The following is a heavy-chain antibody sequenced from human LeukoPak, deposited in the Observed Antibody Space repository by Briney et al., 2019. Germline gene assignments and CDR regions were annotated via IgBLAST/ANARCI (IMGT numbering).Heavy chain of an antibody. J-gene: IGHJ5*02. V-gene: IGHV6-1*01. CDR3: ARDQDSGYDKSGLNWFDP. Sequence: SQTLSLTCAISGDSVSSNSAAWNWIRQSPSRGLEWLGRTYYRSKWYNDYAVSVKSRITINPDTSKNQFSLQLNSVTPEDTAVYYCARDQDSGYDKSGLNWFDPWGQGTLVTVSS. CDR1: GDSVSSNSAA. CDR2: TYYRSKWYN. D-gene: IGHD5-12*01.